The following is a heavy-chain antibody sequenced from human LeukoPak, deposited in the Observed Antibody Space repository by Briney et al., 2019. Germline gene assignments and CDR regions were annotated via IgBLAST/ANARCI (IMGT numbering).Heavy chain of an antibody. CDR3: ARQGFSGNYTGDAFDI. Sequence: GESLKISCKGSGYRFTTYWIGWVRQMPGKGLEWMGIIYPTDSDTTYSPSFQGHVTISADRSINTAYLQWSSLEASDTAMYYCARQGFSGNYTGDAFDIWGQGTMVTV. CDR1: GYRFTTYW. CDR2: IYPTDSDT. V-gene: IGHV5-51*01. D-gene: IGHD1-26*01. J-gene: IGHJ3*02.